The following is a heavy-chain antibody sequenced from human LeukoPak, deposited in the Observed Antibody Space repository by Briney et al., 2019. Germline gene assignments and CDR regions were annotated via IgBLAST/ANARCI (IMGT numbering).Heavy chain of an antibody. V-gene: IGHV1-46*01. CDR2: INPSGGST. CDR1: GYTFTSYY. D-gene: IGHD3-22*01. Sequence: ASVKVSCKASGYTFTSYYMHWVRQAPGQGLEWMGIINPSGGSTSYAQKFQGRVTMTRDTSTSTVYMKLSSLRSDDTAVYYCARARYYYDSSGYYHPGYWGQGTLVTVSS. J-gene: IGHJ4*02. CDR3: ARARYYYDSSGYYHPGY.